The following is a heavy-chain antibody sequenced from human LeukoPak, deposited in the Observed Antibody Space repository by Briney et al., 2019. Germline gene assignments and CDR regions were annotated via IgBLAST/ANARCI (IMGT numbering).Heavy chain of an antibody. V-gene: IGHV3-53*01. J-gene: IGHJ4*02. Sequence: GGSLRLSCTASEFTVSRNYMLWVRQAPGKGLEWVSLIFSNGDTHYAGSVKGRFTISRDTSKNTVSLQMNSLRVEDTAMYYCTRDQMNYWGQGTLVTVSS. CDR3: TRDQMNY. D-gene: IGHD5-24*01. CDR1: EFTVSRNY. CDR2: IFSNGDT.